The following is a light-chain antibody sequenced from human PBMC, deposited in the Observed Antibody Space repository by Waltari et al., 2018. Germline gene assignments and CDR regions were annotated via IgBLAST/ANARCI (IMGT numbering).Light chain of an antibody. Sequence: QSVLPQAPSVSAAPGQTVTISCSGTTPNIGTIYVSYYQQLPGAAPKIVIYEDNRRPSGIPDRFSGSKSGASATLGITGLQTGDEADYYCGSWDSSLGIGVLGGGTRLTVL. J-gene: IGLJ3*02. CDR3: GSWDSSLGIGV. CDR1: TPNIGTIY. CDR2: EDN. V-gene: IGLV1-51*01.